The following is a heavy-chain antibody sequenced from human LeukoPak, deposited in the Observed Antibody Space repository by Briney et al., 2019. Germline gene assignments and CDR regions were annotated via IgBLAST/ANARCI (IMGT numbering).Heavy chain of an antibody. CDR1: GFTFNNAW. D-gene: IGHD3-22*01. Sequence: GGSLRLSCAASGFTFNNAWMSWVRQVPGKGLEWVGHIRSKTNNYATADAASVKGRFTFSRDDSKNTAYIQMNSLKTEDTAVYYCTRHNYDRSGYGAFDIWGQGTMVTVSS. J-gene: IGHJ3*02. V-gene: IGHV3-73*01. CDR2: IRSKTNNYAT. CDR3: TRHNYDRSGYGAFDI.